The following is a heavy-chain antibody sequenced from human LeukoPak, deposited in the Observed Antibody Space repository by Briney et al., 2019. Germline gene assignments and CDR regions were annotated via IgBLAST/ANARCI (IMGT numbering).Heavy chain of an antibody. Sequence: GASVKVSCKASGYTFTGYFMHWVRQAPGQGPEWMGWINPNSGGTNYAQKFQGRVIMTRDTSISTAYMELSRLRSDDTAVYYCARVSGYYYLDYWGQGTLVTVSS. CDR3: ARVSGYYYLDY. D-gene: IGHD3-22*01. CDR1: GYTFTGYF. V-gene: IGHV1-2*02. CDR2: INPNSGGT. J-gene: IGHJ4*02.